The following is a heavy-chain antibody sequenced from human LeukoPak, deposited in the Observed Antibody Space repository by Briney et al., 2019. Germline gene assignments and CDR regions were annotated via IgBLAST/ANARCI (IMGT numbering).Heavy chain of an antibody. D-gene: IGHD1-7*01. CDR3: ARQAISGTRSWFDP. Sequence: SETLSLTCAVYGGSFSGYYWSWIRQPPGKGLEWIGEINHSGSTNYNPSLRSRVTVSVHTSKNQLSLKLSSVTAADTAVYYCARQAISGTRSWFDPWGQGTLVTVSS. J-gene: IGHJ5*02. V-gene: IGHV4-34*01. CDR1: GGSFSGYY. CDR2: INHSGST.